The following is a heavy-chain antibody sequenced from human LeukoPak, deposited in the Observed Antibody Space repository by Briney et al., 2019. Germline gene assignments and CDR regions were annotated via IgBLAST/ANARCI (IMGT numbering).Heavy chain of an antibody. CDR2: MNPTSGNT. J-gene: IGHJ6*03. D-gene: IGHD4-17*01. V-gene: IGHV1-8*03. CDR3: ARDYGDYYYMDV. Sequence: ASVKVSCKASGYTFTSYDINWVRQATGQGLEWMGWMNPTSGNTGYAQKFQGRVTITRNTSISTTYMELSSLRSEDTAVYYCARDYGDYYYMDVWGKGTTVTVSS. CDR1: GYTFTSYD.